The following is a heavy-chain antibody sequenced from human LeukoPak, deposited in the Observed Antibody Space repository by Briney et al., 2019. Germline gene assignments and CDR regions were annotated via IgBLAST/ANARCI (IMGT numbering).Heavy chain of an antibody. D-gene: IGHD1-26*01. J-gene: IGHJ4*02. Sequence: PSETLSLTCTISGGSISGYYWSWIRQPPGKGLEWIGYIYNSGSTTYNPSLKSRVTISVDTSTNQFSLKVNSVTAADTAMYFCARAGTYSGSRSADYWGQGTLVTVS. CDR2: IYNSGST. CDR3: ARAGTYSGSRSADY. V-gene: IGHV4-59*01. CDR1: GGSISGYY.